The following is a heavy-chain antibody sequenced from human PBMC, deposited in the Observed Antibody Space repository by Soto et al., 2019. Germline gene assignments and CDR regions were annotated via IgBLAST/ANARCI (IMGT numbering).Heavy chain of an antibody. CDR2: IYYSGST. V-gene: IGHV4-61*08. CDR1: GGSISSGGYY. J-gene: IGHJ6*02. D-gene: IGHD2-15*01. Sequence: SETPSLTCTVSGGSISSGGYYWSWIRQHPGKGLEWIGYIYYSGSTNYNPSLKSRVTISVDTSKNQFSLKLSSVTAADTAVYYCARDWAAATMYYYYGMDVWGQGTTVTLSS. CDR3: ARDWAAATMYYYYGMDV.